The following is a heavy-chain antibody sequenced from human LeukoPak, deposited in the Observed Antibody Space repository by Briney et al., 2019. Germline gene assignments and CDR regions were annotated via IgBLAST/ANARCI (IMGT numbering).Heavy chain of an antibody. V-gene: IGHV4-38-2*02. CDR3: ARVVVAAGGFDN. CDR1: GYSISSGYY. J-gene: IGHJ4*02. D-gene: IGHD2-15*01. CDR2: IYHSGST. Sequence: SETLSLTCTVSGYSISSGYYWGWIRQPPGKGLEWIGSIYHSGSTYYNPSLKSRVTISVDTSKNQFSLKLSSVTAADTAVYYCARVVVAAGGFDNWGQGTLVTVSS.